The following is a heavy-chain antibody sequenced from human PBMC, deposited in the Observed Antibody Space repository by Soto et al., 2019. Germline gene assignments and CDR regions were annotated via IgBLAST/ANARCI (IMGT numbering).Heavy chain of an antibody. CDR1: GYTFTSYY. CDR2: IYPSDGST. Sequence: ASVKVSCKASGYTFTSYYVHWVRQAPGQGREWMGIIYPSDGSTSTAQKFQGRVTMTRDTSTSTVYMELSSLRSEDTAVYYCGGGRHDYSNYWGQGTLVTVS. V-gene: IGHV1-46*01. D-gene: IGHD4-4*01. CDR3: GGGRHDYSNY. J-gene: IGHJ4*02.